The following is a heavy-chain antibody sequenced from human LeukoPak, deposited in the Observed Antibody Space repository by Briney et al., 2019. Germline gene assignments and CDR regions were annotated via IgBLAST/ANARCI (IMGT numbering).Heavy chain of an antibody. CDR2: ISGSGVGA. Sequence: GGSLRLSCAASGFTFSTYAMSWVRQAPGKGLGCVSTISGSGVGAYYADSVKGRFTISRDNSDSTLYLHISGLRDEDTAVYYCARGYSHNSGGWLDPWGQGTLVTVSS. CDR3: ARGYSHNSGGWLDP. CDR1: GFTFSTYA. D-gene: IGHD5-12*01. J-gene: IGHJ5*02. V-gene: IGHV3-23*01.